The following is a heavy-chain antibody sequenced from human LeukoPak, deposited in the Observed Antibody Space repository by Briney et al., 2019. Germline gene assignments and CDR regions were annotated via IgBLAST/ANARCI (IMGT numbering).Heavy chain of an antibody. CDR3: ARTEASGSYFSEYFQH. Sequence: PGGSLRLSCAASGFTFSDYYMSWIRQAPGMGLEWVSYISSSGSTIYYADSVKGRFTISRDNAKNSLYLQMNSLRAEDTAVYYCARTEASGSYFSEYFQHWGQGTLVTVSS. V-gene: IGHV3-11*04. CDR1: GFTFSDYY. J-gene: IGHJ1*01. D-gene: IGHD1-26*01. CDR2: ISSSGSTI.